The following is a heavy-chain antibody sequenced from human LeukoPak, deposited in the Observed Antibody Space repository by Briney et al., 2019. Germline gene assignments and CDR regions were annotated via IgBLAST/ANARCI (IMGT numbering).Heavy chain of an antibody. V-gene: IGHV1-46*01. CDR1: GYTLTEFS. CDR3: ARDIYCSGGSCYLP. D-gene: IGHD2-15*01. Sequence: GASVKVSCKVSGYTLTEFSIHWVRQAPGQGLEWMGIINPSGGSTSYAQKFQGRVTMTRDTSTSTVYMELSSLRSEDTAVYYCARDIYCSGGSCYLPWGQGTMVTVSS. CDR2: INPSGGST. J-gene: IGHJ3*01.